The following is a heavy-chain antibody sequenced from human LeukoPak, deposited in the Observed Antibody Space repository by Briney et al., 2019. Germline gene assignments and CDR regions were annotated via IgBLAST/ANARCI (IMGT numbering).Heavy chain of an antibody. CDR1: GFTFSSYW. J-gene: IGHJ4*02. CDR2: IKQDGSEK. CDR3: ARWQKQQLDNYFDY. D-gene: IGHD6-13*01. Sequence: GGSLRLSCAASGFTFSSYWMSWVRQAPGKGLEGVANIKQDGSEKYYVDSVKGRFTISRDNAKNSLYLQMNSLRAEDTAVYYCARWQKQQLDNYFDYWGQGTLVTVSS. V-gene: IGHV3-7*01.